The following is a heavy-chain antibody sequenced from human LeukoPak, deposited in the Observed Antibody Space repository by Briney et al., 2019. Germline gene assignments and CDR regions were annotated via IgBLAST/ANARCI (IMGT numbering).Heavy chain of an antibody. CDR1: GYTLTELS. Sequence: ASVKVSCKVSGYTLTELSMNWVRQAPGKGLEWMGGFDPEDGETIYAQKFQGRVTMTEDTSTDTAYMELSSLRSEDTAVYYCATLLQRGLRFLEWSKNWFDPWGQGTLVTVSS. CDR2: FDPEDGET. V-gene: IGHV1-24*01. CDR3: ATLLQRGLRFLEWSKNWFDP. D-gene: IGHD3-3*01. J-gene: IGHJ5*02.